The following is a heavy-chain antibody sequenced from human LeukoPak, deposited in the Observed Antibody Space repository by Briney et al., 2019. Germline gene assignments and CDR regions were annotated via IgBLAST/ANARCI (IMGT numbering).Heavy chain of an antibody. CDR1: GFTVSSNY. V-gene: IGHV3-74*03. Sequence: GGSLRLSCAASGFTVSSNYMSWVRQAPGKGLVWVSRINGDGSSTTYADSVKGRFTISRDNAKNTLYLQMNSLRAEDTAVYYCARDMEMATISGFDYWGQGTLVTVSS. D-gene: IGHD5-12*01. CDR2: INGDGSST. J-gene: IGHJ4*02. CDR3: ARDMEMATISGFDY.